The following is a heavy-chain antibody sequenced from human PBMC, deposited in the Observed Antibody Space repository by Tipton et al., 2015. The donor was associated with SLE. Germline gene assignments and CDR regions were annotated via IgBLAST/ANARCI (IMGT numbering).Heavy chain of an antibody. CDR1: GGSISSNNFF. CDR3: AREGWRVDFHAFDI. J-gene: IGHJ3*02. CDR2: IHYSGRD. Sequence: TLSLTCTVSGGSISSNNFFWSWLRQHPGKGLEWIGYIHYSGRDFYNPSLQSRATISVDTSKNQFSLNLNSVTAADTAVYYCAREGWRVDFHAFDIWGQGTMVTVSS. D-gene: IGHD3/OR15-3a*01. V-gene: IGHV4-30-4*08.